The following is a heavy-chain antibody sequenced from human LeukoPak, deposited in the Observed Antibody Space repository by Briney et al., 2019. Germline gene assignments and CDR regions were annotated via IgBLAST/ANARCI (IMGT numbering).Heavy chain of an antibody. Sequence: GGSLRLSCAASGFTVSSNYMSWVRQAPGKGLEWVSVIYSGGSTYYADSVKGRFTISRDNSKNTLYLQMNSLRADNTAVYYCAKEWGVDYGLRYWGQGTLVTVSS. V-gene: IGHV3-53*01. D-gene: IGHD4-17*01. CDR2: IYSGGST. CDR3: AKEWGVDYGLRY. J-gene: IGHJ4*02. CDR1: GFTVSSNY.